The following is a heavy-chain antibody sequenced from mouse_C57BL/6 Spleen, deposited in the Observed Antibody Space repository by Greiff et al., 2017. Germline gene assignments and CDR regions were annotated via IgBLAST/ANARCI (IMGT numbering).Heavy chain of an antibody. CDR2: IDPSDSYT. D-gene: IGHD1-1*01. Sequence: QVQLQQPGAELVKPGASVKLSCKASGYTFTSYWMQWVKQRPGQGLEWIGEIDPSDSYTNYNQKFKGKATLTVDTSSSTAYMQLSSLTSEDSAVYFCARSGTTVVEDYWGQGTTLTVSS. CDR3: ARSGTTVVEDY. J-gene: IGHJ2*01. CDR1: GYTFTSYW. V-gene: IGHV1-50*01.